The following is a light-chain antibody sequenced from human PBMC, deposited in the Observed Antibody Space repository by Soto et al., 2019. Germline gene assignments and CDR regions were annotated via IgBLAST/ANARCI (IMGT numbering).Light chain of an antibody. V-gene: IGKV3-15*01. CDR1: QSVNSN. CDR3: QQYGSSPLT. J-gene: IGKJ4*01. CDR2: DAS. Sequence: EIVMTQSPATLSVSPGERATLSCRASQSVNSNLAWYRQKPGQAPRLLISDASTRATGVPARFSGSGSGTEFTLTISSLQSEDVAVYYCQQYGSSPLTFGGGTKVEIK.